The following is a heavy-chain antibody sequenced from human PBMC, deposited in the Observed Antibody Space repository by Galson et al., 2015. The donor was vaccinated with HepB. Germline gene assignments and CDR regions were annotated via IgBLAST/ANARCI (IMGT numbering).Heavy chain of an antibody. CDR2: IYSGGST. CDR1: GFTVSSHY. Sequence: LRLSCAASGFTVSSHYMSWVRQAPGKGLEWVSVIYSGGSTSYADSVKGRFTISRDNSENTLYLQMNRLRAEDTAVYYCARCGGDCYPFNFDYWGQGTLVTVSS. CDR3: ARCGGDCYPFNFDY. J-gene: IGHJ4*02. V-gene: IGHV3-53*01. D-gene: IGHD2-21*02.